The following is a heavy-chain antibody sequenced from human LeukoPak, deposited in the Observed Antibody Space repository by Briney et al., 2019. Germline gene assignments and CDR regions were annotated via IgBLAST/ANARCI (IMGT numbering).Heavy chain of an antibody. D-gene: IGHD6-6*01. CDR2: ISSSGSTI. J-gene: IGHJ4*02. V-gene: IGHV3-11*01. Sequence: GRSLRLSCAASGFTFSNYEMMWVRQAPGKGLEWVSYISSSGSTIYYADSVKGRFTISRDNAKNSLYLQMNSLRAEDTAVYCCARDRSSSSSPDHYFDYGGQGTLVTVYS. CDR3: ARDRSSSSSPDHYFDY. CDR1: GFTFSNYE.